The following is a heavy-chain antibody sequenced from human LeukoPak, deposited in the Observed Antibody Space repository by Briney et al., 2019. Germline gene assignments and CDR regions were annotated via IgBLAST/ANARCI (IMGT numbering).Heavy chain of an antibody. D-gene: IGHD5-18*01. V-gene: IGHV3-30-3*01. CDR1: GFTFSSYT. J-gene: IGHJ4*02. CDR2: VSYDGTKI. Sequence: GGSLRLSCAASGFTFSSYTMHWVRQAPGKGLEWVALVSYDGTKINYADSVKGRFTMSRDISKNTLYLQMNSLKPEDTAVYYCARDRVQIWSCVGTFDSWGQGTLVTVSS. CDR3: ARDRVQIWSCVGTFDS.